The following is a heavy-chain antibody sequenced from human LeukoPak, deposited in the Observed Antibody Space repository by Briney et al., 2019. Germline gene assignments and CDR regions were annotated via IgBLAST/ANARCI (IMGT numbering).Heavy chain of an antibody. CDR3: ARVNSNPNYYGSGSYYQKYPPDAFDI. Sequence: GGSLRLSCAASGFTFSSYWMTWARQAPGKGLEWVANIKQDESEKYYGDSVRGRFTISRDNAQNSLYLQMNSLRAEDTAVYYCARVNSNPNYYGSGSYYQKYPPDAFDIWGQGTMVTVSS. CDR2: IKQDESEK. D-gene: IGHD3-10*01. V-gene: IGHV3-7*01. J-gene: IGHJ3*02. CDR1: GFTFSSYW.